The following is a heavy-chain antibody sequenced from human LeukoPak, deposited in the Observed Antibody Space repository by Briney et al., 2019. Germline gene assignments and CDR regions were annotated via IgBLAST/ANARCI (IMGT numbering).Heavy chain of an antibody. J-gene: IGHJ5*02. CDR1: GFTVSSNY. D-gene: IGHD3-22*01. Sequence: GGSLRLSCAASGFTVSSNYMSWVRLAPGKGLEWVSVIYSGGSTYYADSVKGRFTISRDNSKNTLYLQMNSLRAEDTAVYYCARWDYYDSSGYYDGDWFDPWGQGTLVTVSS. V-gene: IGHV3-66*01. CDR3: ARWDYYDSSGYYDGDWFDP. CDR2: IYSGGST.